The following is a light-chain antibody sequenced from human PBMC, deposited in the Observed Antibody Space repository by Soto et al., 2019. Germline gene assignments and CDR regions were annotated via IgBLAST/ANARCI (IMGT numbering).Light chain of an antibody. V-gene: IGKV1-8*01. CDR2: EAS. J-gene: IGKJ1*01. CDR1: RYSCTX. CDR3: LQYNGYYRT. Sequence: AIRMTQSPSSFSASTRDRFAITFRATRYSCTXFAWYQQIPGKAPRLLIYEASSLESGVPSRFSGSGSGTEFTLTISSLQSDDFATYYCLQYNGYYRTFGQGTKVDIK.